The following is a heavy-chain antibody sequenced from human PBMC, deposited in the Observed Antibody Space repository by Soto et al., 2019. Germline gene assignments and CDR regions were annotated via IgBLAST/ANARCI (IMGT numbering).Heavy chain of an antibody. CDR3: ARTYYDSTGFAVDP. J-gene: IGHJ5*02. Sequence: QMQLQASGPGLVKPSETLSLTCNVSGASVSHGYWSWIRQPPGKGLEWIGFMYFGGSFNYNPSLPRRATISVETSKNQCSMRLTSVTASDTAVYYCARTYYDSTGFAVDPWGQGTLVTVSS. CDR1: GASVSHGY. D-gene: IGHD3-22*01. V-gene: IGHV4-59*02. CDR2: MYFGGSF.